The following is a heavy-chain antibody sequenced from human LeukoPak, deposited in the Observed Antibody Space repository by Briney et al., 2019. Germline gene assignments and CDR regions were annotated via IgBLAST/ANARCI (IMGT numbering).Heavy chain of an antibody. CDR3: AREITMIVVVSPQDAFDI. J-gene: IGHJ3*02. V-gene: IGHV4-39*07. CDR2: IYYSGST. D-gene: IGHD3-22*01. CDR1: GGSISSSSYY. Sequence: KSSETLSLTCTVSGGSISSSSYYWGWIRQPPGKGLEWIGSIYYSGSTYYNPSLKSRVTISVDTSKNQFSLKLSSVTAADTAVYYCAREITMIVVVSPQDAFDIWGQGTMVTVSS.